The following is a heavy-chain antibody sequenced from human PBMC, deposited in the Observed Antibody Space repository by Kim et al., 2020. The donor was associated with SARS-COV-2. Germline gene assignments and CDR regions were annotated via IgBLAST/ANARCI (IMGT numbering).Heavy chain of an antibody. CDR3: TKVYSNYFDY. V-gene: IGHV3-23*01. Sequence: TFSADSVNGRFTISRDNSKNTLYLQMNNLRAEDTAVYYCTKVYSNYFDYWGQGTLVTVSS. CDR2: T. D-gene: IGHD4-4*01. J-gene: IGHJ4*02.